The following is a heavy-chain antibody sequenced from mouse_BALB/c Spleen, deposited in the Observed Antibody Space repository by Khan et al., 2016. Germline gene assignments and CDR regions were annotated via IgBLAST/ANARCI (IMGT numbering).Heavy chain of an antibody. D-gene: IGHD2-1*01. CDR1: GFTFSSYA. CDR2: ISSGGSYT. J-gene: IGHJ2*01. V-gene: IGHV5-9-3*01. Sequence: EVELVESGGGLVKPGGSLKLSCAASGFTFSSYAMSWVRQTPEKRLEWVATISSGGSYTYYPDSVKGRFTISSDNAKNTLYLQMSSLRSEDTAMYYCARHGNYYFDYWGQGTTLTVSS. CDR3: ARHGNYYFDY.